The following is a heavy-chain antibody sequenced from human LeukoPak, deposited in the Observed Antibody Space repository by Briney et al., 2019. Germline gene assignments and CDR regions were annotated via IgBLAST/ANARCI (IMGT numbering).Heavy chain of an antibody. CDR1: GGSISSSSYY. V-gene: IGHV4-39*01. D-gene: IGHD6-6*01. J-gene: IGHJ4*02. Sequence: SETLSLTCTVSGGSISSSSYYWGWIRQPPGKGLEWIGSIYYSGSTYYSLSLKSRVTISVDMSKNQFSLKLTSVTAADTAVYYCARRDSSSSPEDWGQGTLVTVSS. CDR2: IYYSGST. CDR3: ARRDSSSSPED.